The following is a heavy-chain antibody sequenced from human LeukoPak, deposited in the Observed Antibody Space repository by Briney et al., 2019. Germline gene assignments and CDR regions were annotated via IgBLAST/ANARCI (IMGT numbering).Heavy chain of an antibody. J-gene: IGHJ4*02. CDR1: GFTFSSYE. Sequence: GGSLRLSCAASGFTFSSYEMNWVRQAPGQGLEWVSYISSSGSTVYYADSVKGRFTISRDNAKSSLFLQMNGLRAEDTAVYYCARHDSSGYHFDYWGQGTLVTVSS. V-gene: IGHV3-48*03. D-gene: IGHD3-22*01. CDR3: ARHDSSGYHFDY. CDR2: ISSSGSTV.